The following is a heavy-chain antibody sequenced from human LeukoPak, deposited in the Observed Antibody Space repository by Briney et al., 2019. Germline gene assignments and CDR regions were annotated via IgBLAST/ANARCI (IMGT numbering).Heavy chain of an antibody. J-gene: IGHJ4*02. Sequence: GGSLRLSCAASGFTFSSYWMSCVRQAPGKGLEWVANIKQDGSEKYYVDSVKGRFTISRDNDKNSLYLQMNSLRAEDTAVYYCARDNWNYQGVGFDYWGQGTLVTVSS. V-gene: IGHV3-7*01. D-gene: IGHD1-7*01. CDR1: GFTFSSYW. CDR2: IKQDGSEK. CDR3: ARDNWNYQGVGFDY.